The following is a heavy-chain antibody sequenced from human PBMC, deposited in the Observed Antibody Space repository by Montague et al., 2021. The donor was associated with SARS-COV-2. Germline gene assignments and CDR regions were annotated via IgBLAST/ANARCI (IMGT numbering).Heavy chain of an antibody. D-gene: IGHD5-12*01. CDR2: ISYDGSNK. CDR1: GFTFSSYA. V-gene: IGHV3-30-3*01. CDR3: ARPSSGYGYYFDY. J-gene: IGHJ4*02. Sequence: SLRLSCAASGFTFSSYAMHWARQAPGKGLEWVAVISYDGSNKYYADSVKGRFTISRDNSKNTLYLQMNSLRAEDTAVYYCARPSSGYGYYFDYWGQGTLVTVSS.